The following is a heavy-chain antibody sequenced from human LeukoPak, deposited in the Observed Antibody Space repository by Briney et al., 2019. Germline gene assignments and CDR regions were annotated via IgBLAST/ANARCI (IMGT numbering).Heavy chain of an antibody. J-gene: IGHJ5*02. CDR1: GGFISGHY. V-gene: IGHV4-59*08. CDR3: ARHIRLGGWFGP. D-gene: IGHD3-16*01. Sequence: NSSETLSLTCTVSGGFISGHYWSWIRQPPVKGLEWIGYIYYNGDTNYNPSVKSRVTISLDKSKNYFSLKLTSVTAADTAIYYCARHIRLGGWFGPWGQGTLVTVSS. CDR2: IYYNGDT.